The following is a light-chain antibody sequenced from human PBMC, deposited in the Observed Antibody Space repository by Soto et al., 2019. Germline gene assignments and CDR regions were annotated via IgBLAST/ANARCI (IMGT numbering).Light chain of an antibody. CDR1: QSISSY. CDR2: AAS. Sequence: IQMTQSLSSLSATEGDRVTITCRASQSISSYLNWYQQKPGKAPKLLIYAASTLQSGVPSRFSGSGSGTDFTLTISCLQSEDFATYYSQQYYSFPRTFGQGSKV. CDR3: QQYYSFPRT. J-gene: IGKJ1*01. V-gene: IGKV1-39*01.